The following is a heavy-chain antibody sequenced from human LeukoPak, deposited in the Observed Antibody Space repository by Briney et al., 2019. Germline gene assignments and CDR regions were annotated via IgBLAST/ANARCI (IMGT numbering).Heavy chain of an antibody. D-gene: IGHD1-1*01. J-gene: IGHJ4*02. V-gene: IGHV4-59*01. CDR2: IHYSGSS. Sequence: SETLSLTCTVSGDSIIGYYWSWIRQPPGKGLEWIGYIHYSGSSNYNPSLQSRVTISVDTSRGYFSLKLSSATAADTAVYYCARGERLGPDFWGQGTLVTVSS. CDR3: ARGERLGPDF. CDR1: GDSIIGYY.